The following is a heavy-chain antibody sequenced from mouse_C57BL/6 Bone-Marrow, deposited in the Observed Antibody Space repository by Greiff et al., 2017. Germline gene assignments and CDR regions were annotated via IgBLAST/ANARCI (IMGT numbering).Heavy chain of an antibody. V-gene: IGHV1-59*01. CDR1: GYTFTSYW. Sequence: QVQLQQPGAELVRPGTSVKLSCKASGYTFTSYWMPWVKQRPGQGLEWIGVIDPSGSYTNYNQKFKGKATLTVDTSSTAAYMQLNSLTSEDSAVYYCAKRWLYDYGSSSFAYWGQGTLVTVSA. J-gene: IGHJ3*01. D-gene: IGHD1-1*01. CDR2: IDPSGSYT. CDR3: AKRWLYDYGSSSFAY.